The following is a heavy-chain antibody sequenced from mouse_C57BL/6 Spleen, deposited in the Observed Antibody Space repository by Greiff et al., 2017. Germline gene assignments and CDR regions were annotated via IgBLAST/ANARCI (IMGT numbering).Heavy chain of an antibody. V-gene: IGHV1-64*01. J-gene: IGHJ3*01. CDR1: GYTFTSYW. D-gene: IGHD2-1*01. CDR3: ARGNYGNSAWFAY. Sequence: QVQLQQPGAELVKPGASVKLSCKASGYTFTSYWMHWVKQRPGQGLEWIGIIHPNSGSTNYNEKFKSKATLAVDKSSSTAYMQLSSLTSEDSAVYYCARGNYGNSAWFAYWGQGTLVTVSA. CDR2: IHPNSGST.